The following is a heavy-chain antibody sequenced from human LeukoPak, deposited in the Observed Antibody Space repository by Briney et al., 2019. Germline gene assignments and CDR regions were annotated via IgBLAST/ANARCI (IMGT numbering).Heavy chain of an antibody. D-gene: IGHD3-10*01. CDR2: INHSGST. CDR1: GGSFNDYY. V-gene: IGHV4-34*01. CDR3: AMTRYYYGSGSYNY. Sequence: SETLSLTCAVYGGSFNDYYWSWIRQPPGKGLEWIGEINHSGSTNYNPSLKSRVTISVDTSKNQFSLKLSSVTAADTAVYYCAMTRYYYGSGSYNYWGQGTLVTVSS. J-gene: IGHJ4*02.